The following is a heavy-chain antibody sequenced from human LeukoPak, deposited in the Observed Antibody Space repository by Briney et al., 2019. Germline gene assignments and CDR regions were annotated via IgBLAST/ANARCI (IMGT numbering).Heavy chain of an antibody. J-gene: IGHJ1*01. CDR2: IIPIFGTA. CDR3: ARDPLTGIAVAGTQGNFQH. D-gene: IGHD6-19*01. V-gene: IGHV1-69*05. Sequence: SVKVSCXVSGGTFSSYAISWVRQAHGQGLEWMGGIIPIFGTANYAQKFQGRVTITTDESTSTAYMELSSLRSEDTAVYYCARDPLTGIAVAGTQGNFQHWGQGTLVTVSS. CDR1: GGTFSSYA.